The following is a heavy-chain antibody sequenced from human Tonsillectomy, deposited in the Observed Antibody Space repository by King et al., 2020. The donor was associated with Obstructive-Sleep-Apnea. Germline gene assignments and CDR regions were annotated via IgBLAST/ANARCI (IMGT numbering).Heavy chain of an antibody. J-gene: IGHJ4*02. Sequence: QVQLVESGGGVVQPGRSPRLSCTASGFIFSAYDMHWVRQAPGKGLEWVALISYDRSDKYYADAVKGRFTVSRDNAKNTLYLQMNSLRPDDTAVYYCAKDYGSGNSYNRWGSNLNYWGQGTLVSVSS. CDR1: GFIFSAYD. V-gene: IGHV3-30*18. CDR2: ISYDRSDK. CDR3: AKDYGSGNSYNRWGSNLNY. D-gene: IGHD3-10*01.